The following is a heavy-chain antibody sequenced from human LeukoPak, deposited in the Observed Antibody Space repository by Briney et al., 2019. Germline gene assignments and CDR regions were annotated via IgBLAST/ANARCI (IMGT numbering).Heavy chain of an antibody. CDR2: MNQDGSEK. J-gene: IGHJ4*02. V-gene: IGHV3-7*01. CDR1: GFTFSTYW. Sequence: GGSLRLSCAASGFTFSTYWMTWVRQAPGKGLEWVATMNQDGSEKYYVDSVAGRFTISRDNTKSSLYLQMNSLRAEDTAVYYCARDPPRRYDYWGQGTLVTVSS. CDR3: ARDPPRRYDY.